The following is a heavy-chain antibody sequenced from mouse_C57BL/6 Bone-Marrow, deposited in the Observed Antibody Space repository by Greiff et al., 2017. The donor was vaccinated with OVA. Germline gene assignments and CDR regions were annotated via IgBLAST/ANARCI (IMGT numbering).Heavy chain of an antibody. J-gene: IGHJ2*01. Sequence: VKLVESGPGLVAPSQSLSITCTVSGFSLTSYGVHWVRQPPGQGLEWLVVIWSDGSTTYNSALISRLSISKDNSKSQVFLKMNSLQTDDTARDYCARKGYGSSYHFDYWGQGTTLTVSS. D-gene: IGHD1-1*01. CDR2: IWSDGST. CDR3: ARKGYGSSYHFDY. CDR1: GFSLTSYG. V-gene: IGHV2-6*02.